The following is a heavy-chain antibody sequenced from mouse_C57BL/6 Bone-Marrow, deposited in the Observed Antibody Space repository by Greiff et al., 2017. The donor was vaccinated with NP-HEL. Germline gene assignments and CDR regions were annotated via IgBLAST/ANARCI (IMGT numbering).Heavy chain of an antibody. CDR2: ISSGGSYT. D-gene: IGHD2-5*01. V-gene: IGHV5-6*01. J-gene: IGHJ3*01. Sequence: EVNVVESGGDLVKPGGSLKLSCAASGFTFSSYGMSWVRQTPDKRLEWVATISSGGSYTYYPDSVKGRFTISRDNAKNTLYLQMSSLKSEDTAMYYCASYSNAWFAYWGQGTLVTVSA. CDR1: GFTFSSYG. CDR3: ASYSNAWFAY.